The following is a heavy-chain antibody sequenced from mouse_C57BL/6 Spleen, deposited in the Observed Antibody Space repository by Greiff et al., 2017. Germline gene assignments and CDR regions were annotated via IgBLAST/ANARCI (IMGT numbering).Heavy chain of an antibody. CDR2: IYPGDGGT. Sequence: VQLQQSGAELVKPGASVKISCKASGYAFTSYWMNWVKQRPGKGLEWIGQIYPGDGGTNYKGKFKGKATLTADKSSSTAYMQLSSLTSEDSAVYFGARAEAKGYFDVGGTGTTVTVSS. CDR3: ARAEAKGYFDV. CDR1: GYAFTSYW. V-gene: IGHV1-80*01. J-gene: IGHJ1*03.